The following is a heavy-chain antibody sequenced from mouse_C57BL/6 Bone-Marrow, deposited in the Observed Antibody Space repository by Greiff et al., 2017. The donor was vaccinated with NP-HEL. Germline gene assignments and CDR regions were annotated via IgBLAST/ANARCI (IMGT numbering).Heavy chain of an antibody. J-gene: IGHJ2*01. CDR1: GFNIKDDY. D-gene: IGHD5-1*01. CDR3: TTFGSTDY. CDR2: IDPENGDT. Sequence: EVKLMESGAELVRPGASVKLSCTASGFNIKDDYMHWVKQRPDQGLEWIGWIDPENGDTEYASKFQGKATITADTSSNTAYLQLSSLTSEDTAVYYCTTFGSTDYWGQGTTLTVSS. V-gene: IGHV14-4*01.